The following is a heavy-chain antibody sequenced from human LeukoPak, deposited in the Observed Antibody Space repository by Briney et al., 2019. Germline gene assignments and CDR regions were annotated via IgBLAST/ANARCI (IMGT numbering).Heavy chain of an antibody. CDR1: GFSFNNAW. V-gene: IGHV3-15*07. CDR2: IKSETDGGTT. CDR3: TTFSVVTSFDY. Sequence: GGSLRLSCAASGFSFNNAWMTWVRQNPGKGLEWVGRIKSETDGGTTAYAAPAKDRFTISRDDSKTTLYLQMSSLKTEDTAVYYCTTFSVVTSFDYWGQGTLVTVSS. D-gene: IGHD3-22*01. J-gene: IGHJ4*02.